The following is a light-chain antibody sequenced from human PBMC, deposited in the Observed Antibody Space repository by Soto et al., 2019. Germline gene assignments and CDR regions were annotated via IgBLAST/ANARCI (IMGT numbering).Light chain of an antibody. CDR3: QHYNVYPWT. J-gene: IGKJ1*01. CDR1: QSVSSD. Sequence: IVMTQSPATLSVSPGDRVTLSCRASQSVSSDLAWYQQRPGQAPRLLIYGASTRATGIPARFRGTGSGTEFTLTISSLQPDDFATYYCQHYNVYPWTFGQGTKVDIK. CDR2: GAS. V-gene: IGKV3-15*01.